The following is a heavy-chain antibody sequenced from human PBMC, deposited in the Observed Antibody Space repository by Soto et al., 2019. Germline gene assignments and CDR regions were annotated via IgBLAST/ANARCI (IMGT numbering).Heavy chain of an antibody. V-gene: IGHV1-18*01. CDR1: GYTFANYG. CDR2: ISGYNINT. D-gene: IGHD1-26*01. J-gene: IGHJ4*02. CDR3: ARERRWEPLLY. Sequence: QVRLVQSGPEVKKPGASVRVSCKASGYTFANYGITWVRQTSGQGLVWLGWISGYNINTHYAQKFEDRVTLTTDKSTSTVYMELRSLKSDDTAIYFCARERRWEPLLYWGQGTLVTVSP.